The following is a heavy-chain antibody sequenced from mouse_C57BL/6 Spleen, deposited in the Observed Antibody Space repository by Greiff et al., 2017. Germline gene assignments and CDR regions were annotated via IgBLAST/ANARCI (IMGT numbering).Heavy chain of an antibody. CDR2: ISSGSSTI. D-gene: IGHD2-10*01. V-gene: IGHV5-17*01. J-gene: IGHJ3*01. Sequence: EVMLVESGGGLVKPGGSLKLSCAASGFTFSDYGMNWVRQAPEKGLEWVAYISSGSSTIYYAETVKGRFTISRDNAKNTLFLQMTSLRSEDTAMYYCARGRTYYGNYGFAYWGQGTLVTVSA. CDR1: GFTFSDYG. CDR3: ARGRTYYGNYGFAY.